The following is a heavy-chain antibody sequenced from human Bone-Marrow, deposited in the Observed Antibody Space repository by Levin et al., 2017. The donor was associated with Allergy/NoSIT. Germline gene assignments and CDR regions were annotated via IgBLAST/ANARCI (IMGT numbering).Heavy chain of an antibody. J-gene: IGHJ4*02. CDR2: ITKPSRTI. Sequence: GGSLRLSCAASGFSLRTSDMNWVRQAPGKGLEWISFITKPSRTISYADSVKGRFTVSRDNVKNLLYLDMNSLRAEDTAVYYCVTDESGDEDFDYWGQGTLVTVSS. CDR1: GFSLRTSD. CDR3: VTDESGDEDFDY. D-gene: IGHD7-27*01. V-gene: IGHV3-48*01.